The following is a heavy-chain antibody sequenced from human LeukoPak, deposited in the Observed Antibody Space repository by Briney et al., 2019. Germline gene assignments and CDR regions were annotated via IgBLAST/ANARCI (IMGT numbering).Heavy chain of an antibody. D-gene: IGHD2-2*01. V-gene: IGHV3-30*19. CDR1: GFSFSTYG. CDR3: ARTILPALDY. CDR2: IDYGGSYK. J-gene: IGHJ4*02. Sequence: GGSLRLSCAASGFSFSTYGMHWVRQAPGKGLEWVAFIDYGGSYKYYADSAKGRFTISRDNSRNTLYLQMNSLRVEDTAVYYCARTILPALDYWGQGTLVTVSS.